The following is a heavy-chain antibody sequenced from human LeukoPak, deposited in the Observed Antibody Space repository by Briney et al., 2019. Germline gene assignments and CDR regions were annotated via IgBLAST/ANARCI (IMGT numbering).Heavy chain of an antibody. D-gene: IGHD1-1*01. V-gene: IGHV3-9*01. J-gene: IGHJ4*02. CDR3: AKGYSKDYDY. CDR1: GFTFDAYA. CDR2: ISWNSGSI. Sequence: PGRSLRLSCAASGFTFDAYAMHWVRQAPGKGLEGVSGISWNSGSIGYADSVKGRFTISRDNAKNSLYLQMNSLRAEDTALYCCAKGYSKDYDYWGQGTLVTASS.